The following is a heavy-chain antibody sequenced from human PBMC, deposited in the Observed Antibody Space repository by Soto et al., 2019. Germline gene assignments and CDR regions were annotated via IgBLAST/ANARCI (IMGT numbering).Heavy chain of an antibody. CDR3: ARQIYDSDSGPNFQYYFDS. V-gene: IGHV5-10-1*01. CDR2: IDPSDSQT. J-gene: IGHJ4*02. Sequence: GESLKISCKGSGYSFAGYWITWVRQMLGKGLEWMGGIDPSDSQTYYSPSFRGHVTISAAKSITTVFLQWSSLRASDTAMYYCARQIYDSDSGPNFQYYFDSWGQGTLVTVSS. CDR1: GYSFAGYW. D-gene: IGHD3-22*01.